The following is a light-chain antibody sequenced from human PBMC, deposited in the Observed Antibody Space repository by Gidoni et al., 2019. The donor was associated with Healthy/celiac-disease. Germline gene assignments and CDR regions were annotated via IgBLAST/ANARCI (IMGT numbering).Light chain of an antibody. CDR3: QQYGSSPPYT. CDR2: GAS. J-gene: IGKJ2*01. Sequence: EMVLTQSPGTLSLSPGERATLSCRASQSVSSSYLAWYQQKPGQAPRLLIYGASSRATGIPDRFSGSGSGTGFTLTISRLEPEDFAVYYCQQYGSSPPYTFGQGTKLEIK. V-gene: IGKV3-20*01. CDR1: QSVSSSY.